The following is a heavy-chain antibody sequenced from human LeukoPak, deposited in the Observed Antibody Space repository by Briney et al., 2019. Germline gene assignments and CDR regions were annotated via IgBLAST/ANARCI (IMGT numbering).Heavy chain of an antibody. CDR2: ISHTGST. J-gene: IGHJ4*02. D-gene: IGHD2-8*02. V-gene: IGHV4-4*02. Sequence: SETPSLTCTVSGDSISNSFWWSWVRQPPGKGLDWIGEISHTGSTKYNPSLKNRVTISRDSSKNQFSLKLNSVTAADTATYYCTRSAGWWSLDYWGQGALVTVSS. CDR1: GDSISNSFW. CDR3: TRSAGWWSLDY.